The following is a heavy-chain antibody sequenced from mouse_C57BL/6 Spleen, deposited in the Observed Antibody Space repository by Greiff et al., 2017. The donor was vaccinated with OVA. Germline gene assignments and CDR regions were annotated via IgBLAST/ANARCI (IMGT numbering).Heavy chain of an antibody. CDR3: AIYDGYYWYFDV. Sequence: QVQLQQPGAELVKPGASVKLSCKASGYTFTSYWMQWVKQRPGQGLEWIGELDPSDSYTNYNQKFKGKATLTVDTSSSTAYMQLSSLTSEDSAVYYCAIYDGYYWYFDVWGTGTTVTVSS. CDR1: GYTFTSYW. D-gene: IGHD2-3*01. V-gene: IGHV1-50*01. CDR2: LDPSDSYT. J-gene: IGHJ1*03.